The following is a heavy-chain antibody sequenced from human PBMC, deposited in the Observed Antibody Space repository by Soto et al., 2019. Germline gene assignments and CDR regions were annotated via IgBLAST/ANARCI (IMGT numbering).Heavy chain of an antibody. V-gene: IGHV1-3*01. J-gene: IGHJ4*02. D-gene: IGHD3-10*01. CDR2: INAGNGNT. CDR1: GYTFTSYA. Sequence: ASVKVSCKASGYTFTSYAMHWVRQAPGQRLEWMGWINAGNGNTKYSQKFQGRVTITRDTSASTAYMELSSLRSEDTAVYYCARDRKLLWFGELSPYYFDYWGQGTLVTVS. CDR3: ARDRKLLWFGELSPYYFDY.